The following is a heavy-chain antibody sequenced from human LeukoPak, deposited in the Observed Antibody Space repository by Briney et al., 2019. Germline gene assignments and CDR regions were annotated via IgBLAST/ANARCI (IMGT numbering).Heavy chain of an antibody. CDR2: IYSGGST. J-gene: IGHJ4*02. V-gene: IGHV3-53*01. CDR1: GFIVSSKY. Sequence: GGSLRLSCAASGFIVSSKYMSWVRQAPGKGLEWVSVIYSGGSTYYAASVEDRFTISRDNSKNTVYLQMNSLRVEDTAVYYCARAGPIDYWGQGTLVTVSS. CDR3: ARAGPIDY.